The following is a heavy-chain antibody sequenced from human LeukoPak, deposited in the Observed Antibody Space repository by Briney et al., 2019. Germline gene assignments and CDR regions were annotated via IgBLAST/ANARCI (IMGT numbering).Heavy chain of an antibody. V-gene: IGHV3-7*01. D-gene: IGHD2-2*01. CDR1: TFTFSNYW. Sequence: GGSLRHSCAASTFTFSNYWMSWVRQAPGKGLEWVANINQNGSEKYYADSVKGRFTFSRDNAKNSLYLQMNCLRAEDTAVYYCARAQSGHCSSTSCYDYGMDVWGQGTTVTVSS. CDR2: INQNGSEK. J-gene: IGHJ6*02. CDR3: ARAQSGHCSSTSCYDYGMDV.